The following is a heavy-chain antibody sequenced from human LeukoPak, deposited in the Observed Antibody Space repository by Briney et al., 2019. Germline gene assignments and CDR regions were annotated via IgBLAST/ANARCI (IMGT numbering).Heavy chain of an antibody. V-gene: IGHV4-61*02. CDR2: IYTSGST. Sequence: SQTLWLTCTVSGGSISSGSYYWSWIRQPAGKGLEWIGRIYTSGSTNYNPSLKSRVTISVDTSKNQFSLKLSSVTAADTAVYYCARDRGYIVVVPAAQQGGWFDPWGQGTLVTVSS. D-gene: IGHD2-2*01. CDR1: GGSISSGSYY. CDR3: ARDRGYIVVVPAAQQGGWFDP. J-gene: IGHJ5*02.